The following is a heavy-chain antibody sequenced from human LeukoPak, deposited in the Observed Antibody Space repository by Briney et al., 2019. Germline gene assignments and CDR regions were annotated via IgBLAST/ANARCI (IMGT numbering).Heavy chain of an antibody. J-gene: IGHJ4*02. CDR1: GYTFTSYG. CDR2: IIPIFGTA. Sequence: SVKVSCKASGYTFTSYGISWVRQAPGQGLEWMGGIIPIFGTANYAQKFQGRVTITADESTSTAYMELSSLRSEDTAVYYCARAPRWELPFDYWGQGTLVTVSS. V-gene: IGHV1-69*13. D-gene: IGHD2-15*01. CDR3: ARAPRWELPFDY.